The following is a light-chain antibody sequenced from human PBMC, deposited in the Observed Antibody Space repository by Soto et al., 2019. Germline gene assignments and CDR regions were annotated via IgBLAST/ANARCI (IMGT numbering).Light chain of an antibody. V-gene: IGKV3-15*01. CDR3: QQYNNWPLT. CDR1: QSVSSN. CDR2: GAS. Sequence: EIVMTQSPATLCLSPGERATLSCRASQSVSSNLAWYQQKPGQAPRLLIYGASTRATGIPARFSGSGSGTEFTLTISSLQSEDFAVYYCQQYNNWPLTFGQGTRLEIK. J-gene: IGKJ5*01.